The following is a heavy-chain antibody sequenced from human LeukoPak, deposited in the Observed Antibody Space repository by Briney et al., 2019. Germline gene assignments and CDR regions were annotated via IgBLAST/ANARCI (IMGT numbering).Heavy chain of an antibody. D-gene: IGHD6-13*01. CDR2: IFHSGST. Sequence: SETLSLTCTVSGDPISNNIWWSWVRQPPGKGLEWIGEIFHSGSTNYDPSLKSRVTISLDKSKNQVALRVDSLTAADTAVYYCAKNAWYCLDYWGQGTLVTVSS. CDR1: GDPISNNIW. J-gene: IGHJ4*02. V-gene: IGHV4-4*02. CDR3: AKNAWYCLDY.